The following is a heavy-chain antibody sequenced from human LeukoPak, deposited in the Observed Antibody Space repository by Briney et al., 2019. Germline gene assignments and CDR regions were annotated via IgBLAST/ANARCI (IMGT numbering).Heavy chain of an antibody. CDR1: GFTFSSYS. Sequence: GGSLRLSCAASGFTFSSYSMNWVRQAPGKGLEWVSYISSSSSYIYYADSVKGRFTISRDNAKNSLYLQMNSLRAEDTAVYYCARLSVYYYDSSGYEENWGQGTLVTVSS. CDR2: ISSSSSYI. CDR3: ARLSVYYYDSSGYEEN. D-gene: IGHD3-22*01. V-gene: IGHV3-21*05. J-gene: IGHJ4*02.